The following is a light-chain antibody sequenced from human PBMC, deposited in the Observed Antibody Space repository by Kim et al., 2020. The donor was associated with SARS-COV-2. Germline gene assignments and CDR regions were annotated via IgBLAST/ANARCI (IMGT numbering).Light chain of an antibody. Sequence: ASLGDRVTITCRASQDISYFVAWIQQKPGKAPKRLIYGASTLQSGVPSRFSGSGSGTEFTLTISSLQPEDFATYFCLQHKTFPYTFGQGTKLEI. V-gene: IGKV1-17*03. CDR1: QDISYF. CDR2: GAS. CDR3: LQHKTFPYT. J-gene: IGKJ2*01.